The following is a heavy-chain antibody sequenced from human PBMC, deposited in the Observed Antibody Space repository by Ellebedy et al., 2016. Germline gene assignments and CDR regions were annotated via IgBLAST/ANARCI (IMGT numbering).Heavy chain of an antibody. Sequence: GESLKISCAASGFTFSSYWMSWVRQAPGKGLEWVANIKQDGSEKYYVDSVKGRFTISRENAKNSLFLQMNSLRAGDTAVYYCVREANYGTNMDPFDLWGQGTMVTVSS. V-gene: IGHV3-7*01. CDR3: VREANYGTNMDPFDL. J-gene: IGHJ3*01. D-gene: IGHD4/OR15-4a*01. CDR2: IKQDGSEK. CDR1: GFTFSSYW.